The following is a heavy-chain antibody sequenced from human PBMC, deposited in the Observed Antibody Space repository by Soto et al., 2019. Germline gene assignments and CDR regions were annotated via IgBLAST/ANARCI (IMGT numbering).Heavy chain of an antibody. Sequence: ASVKVSCKASGYTFTSYYMHWVRQAPGQGLEWMGIINPSGGSTSYAQKFQGRVTMTRDRSTSTVYMELSSLRSDDTAVYYCARDLGDAFDIWGQRTMVTVSS. CDR2: INPSGGST. V-gene: IGHV1-46*01. J-gene: IGHJ3*02. CDR1: GYTFTSYY. CDR3: ARDLGDAFDI.